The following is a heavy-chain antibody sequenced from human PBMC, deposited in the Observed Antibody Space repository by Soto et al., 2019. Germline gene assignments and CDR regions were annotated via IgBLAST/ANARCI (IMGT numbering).Heavy chain of an antibody. J-gene: IGHJ5*02. V-gene: IGHV4-30-4*01. D-gene: IGHD6-19*01. Sequence: QVQLQESGPGLVKPSQTLSLTCTVSGGSINNGDNYWSWVRQSPGKGLEWIGCIYPSGTTYDNPSLQSRLTISADMSKNQFSLQLKSVTAADTAVYSCVSETYSNRGWYGFDTWGRGTLVTVSS. CDR2: IYPSGTT. CDR3: VSETYSNRGWYGFDT. CDR1: GGSINNGDNY.